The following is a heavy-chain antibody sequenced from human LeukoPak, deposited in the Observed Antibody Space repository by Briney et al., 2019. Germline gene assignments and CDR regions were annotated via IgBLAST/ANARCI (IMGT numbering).Heavy chain of an antibody. J-gene: IGHJ5*02. CDR3: ASMYYYDSSGYYVS. D-gene: IGHD3-22*01. V-gene: IGHV3-11*01. CDR2: ITTNGAST. Sequence: GGSLRLSCAASGFIFSDYYMTWVRQAPGKGLEWISYITTNGASTYYANSVKGRFTISRDNAQNSLFLQMNSLRAEDTAVYYCASMYYYDSSGYYVSWGQGTLVTVSS. CDR1: GFIFSDYY.